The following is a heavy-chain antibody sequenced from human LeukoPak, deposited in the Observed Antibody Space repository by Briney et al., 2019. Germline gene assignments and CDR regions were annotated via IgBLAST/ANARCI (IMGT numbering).Heavy chain of an antibody. D-gene: IGHD4-17*01. CDR1: GFTFSSYS. Sequence: GGSLRLSCAASGFTFSSYSMSWVRQAPGKGLEWVSYISGSNSSIYYADSVKGRFTISRDNARNSLYLQMNSLRAEDTAVYYCARAPLMYGDYADWGQGTLVTVSS. V-gene: IGHV3-48*01. CDR3: ARAPLMYGDYAD. CDR2: ISGSNSSI. J-gene: IGHJ4*02.